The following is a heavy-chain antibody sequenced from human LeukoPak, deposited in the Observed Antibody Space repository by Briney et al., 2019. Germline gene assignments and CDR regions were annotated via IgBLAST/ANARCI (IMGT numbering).Heavy chain of an antibody. Sequence: GGSLRLSCAASGFTFSSYWMSWVRQAPGKGLEWVANIKQDGSEKYYVDSVKGRFTISRDDAKNSLYLQMNSLRAEDTAVYYCARDSWFGEFDPWGQGTLVTVSS. D-gene: IGHD3-10*01. CDR1: GFTFSSYW. CDR3: ARDSWFGEFDP. CDR2: IKQDGSEK. V-gene: IGHV3-7*03. J-gene: IGHJ5*02.